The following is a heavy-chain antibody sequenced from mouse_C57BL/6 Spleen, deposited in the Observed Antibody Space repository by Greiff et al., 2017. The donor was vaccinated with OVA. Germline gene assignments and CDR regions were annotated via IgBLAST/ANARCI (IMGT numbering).Heavy chain of an antibody. J-gene: IGHJ4*01. CDR3: ARRGYYGSYYYAMDY. CDR2: IDPANGNP. Sequence: EVQLQQSVAELVRPGASVKLSCTASGFTIKNTYMHWVKQSPEQGLEWIGRIDPANGNPKYAPQFPGKAPITAATSSNTAYLKLSSLTSEDTAIYYCARRGYYGSYYYAMDYWGQGTSVTVSA. V-gene: IGHV14-3*01. CDR1: GFTIKNTY. D-gene: IGHD1-1*01.